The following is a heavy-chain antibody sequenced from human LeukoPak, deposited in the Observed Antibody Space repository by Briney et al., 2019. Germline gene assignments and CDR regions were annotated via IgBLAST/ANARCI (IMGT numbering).Heavy chain of an antibody. CDR2: INHSGSN. V-gene: IGHV4-34*01. D-gene: IGHD3-16*02. J-gene: IGHJ4*02. CDR3: ASSYTYYDYVWGSDRSYYFDY. Sequence: SETLSLTCTVSGGSISSYYWSWIRQPPGKGLEWIGEINHSGSNNYNPSLKSRVTISVDTSKNQFSLKLSSVTAADTAVYYCASSYTYYDYVWGSDRSYYFDYWGQGTLVTVSS. CDR1: GGSISSYY.